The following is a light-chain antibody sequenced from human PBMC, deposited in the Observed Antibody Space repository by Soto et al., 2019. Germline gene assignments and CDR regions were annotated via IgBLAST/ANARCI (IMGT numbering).Light chain of an antibody. CDR2: ENK. J-gene: IGLJ2*01. Sequence: NFMLTQPHSVSESPGKTVTISCTRSSGSIANNYVQWYQQRPGSAPTTVIYENKLRPSGGPGRFSGSTDASSNSASLTISGLQTEDEDDYYCQPYDADFVILGGGTKVTVL. CDR1: SGSIANNY. CDR3: QPYDADFVI. V-gene: IGLV6-57*04.